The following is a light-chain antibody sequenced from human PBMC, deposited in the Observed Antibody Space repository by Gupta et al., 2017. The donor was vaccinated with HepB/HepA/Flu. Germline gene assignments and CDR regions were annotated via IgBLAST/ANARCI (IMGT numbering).Light chain of an antibody. V-gene: IGLV1-40*01. CDR3: QSYDSSLSGGVV. CDR2: GNS. Sequence: QSVLTQPPSVSGAPGQRVTISCTGSSPNIGAGYDVHWYQQPPGTAPKLLIYGNSNRPSGVPDRFSGSKSGTSASLAITGLQAEDEADYYCQSYDSSLSGGVVFGGGTKLTVL. J-gene: IGLJ2*01. CDR1: SPNIGAGYD.